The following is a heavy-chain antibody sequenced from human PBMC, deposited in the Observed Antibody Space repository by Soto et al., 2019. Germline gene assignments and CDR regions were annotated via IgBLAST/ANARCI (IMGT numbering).Heavy chain of an antibody. Sequence: SETLSLTCTVSGGSISSGGYYWSWIRQHPGKGLEWIGYIYYSGSTYYNPSLKSRVTISVDTSKNQFSLKLSSVTAADTAVYYCARRKGPYGDYEDWFDPWGQGTLVTVSS. CDR3: ARRKGPYGDYEDWFDP. CDR2: IYYSGST. V-gene: IGHV4-31*03. D-gene: IGHD4-17*01. CDR1: GGSISSGGYY. J-gene: IGHJ5*02.